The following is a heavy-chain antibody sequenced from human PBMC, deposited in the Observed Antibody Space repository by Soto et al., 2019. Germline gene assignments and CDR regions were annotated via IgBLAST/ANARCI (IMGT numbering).Heavy chain of an antibody. CDR1: GFTFSTYE. V-gene: IGHV3-48*03. D-gene: IGHD6-6*01. Sequence: PGGSLRLSCAASGFTFSTYEMNWVRQAPGKGLEWLSYISSGGTTIYYADSVKGRFTISRDNTKNSLFLQMNSLRAEDTAVYSCATISTGSAFDIWGQGTMVTVS. J-gene: IGHJ3*02. CDR3: ATISTGSAFDI. CDR2: ISSGGTTI.